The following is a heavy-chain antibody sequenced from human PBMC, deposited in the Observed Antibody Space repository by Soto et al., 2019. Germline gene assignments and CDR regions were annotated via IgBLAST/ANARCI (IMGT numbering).Heavy chain of an antibody. CDR3: ARDQGVAVGATSNFDY. CDR2: ISYDGSNK. Sequence: PGGSLRLSCAASGFTFSSYAMHWVRQAPGKGLEWVAVISYDGSNKYYADSVKGRFTISRDNSKNTLYLQMNSLRAEDTAVYYCARDQGVAVGATSNFDYWGQGTLVTVSS. V-gene: IGHV3-30-3*01. D-gene: IGHD1-26*01. CDR1: GFTFSSYA. J-gene: IGHJ4*02.